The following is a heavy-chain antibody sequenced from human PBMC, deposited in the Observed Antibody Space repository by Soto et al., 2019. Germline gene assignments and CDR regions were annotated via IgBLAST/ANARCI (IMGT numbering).Heavy chain of an antibody. J-gene: IGHJ5*02. D-gene: IGHD3-9*01. CDR3: ARLGRYFDWLGEGTDTNWFDP. Sequence: KSSETLSLTCTVSGGSISSYYWSWIRQPPGKGLEWIGYIYYSGSTNYNPSLKSRVTISVDTSKNQFSLKLSSVTAADTAVYYCARLGRYFDWLGEGTDTNWFDPWGQGTLVTVSS. V-gene: IGHV4-59*01. CDR2: IYYSGST. CDR1: GGSISSYY.